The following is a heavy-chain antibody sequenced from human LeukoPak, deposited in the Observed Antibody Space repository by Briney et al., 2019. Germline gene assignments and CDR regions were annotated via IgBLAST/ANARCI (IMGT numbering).Heavy chain of an antibody. D-gene: IGHD3-22*01. CDR1: GGSFSGYY. CDR2: INHSGST. J-gene: IGHJ5*02. Sequence: SETLSLTCAVYGGSFSGYYWSWIRQPPGKGLEWIGEINHSGSTNYNPPLKSRVTISVDTSKNQFSLKLSSVTAADTAVYYCARDYYDSSGCNWFDPWGQGTLVTVSS. CDR3: ARDYYDSSGCNWFDP. V-gene: IGHV4-34*01.